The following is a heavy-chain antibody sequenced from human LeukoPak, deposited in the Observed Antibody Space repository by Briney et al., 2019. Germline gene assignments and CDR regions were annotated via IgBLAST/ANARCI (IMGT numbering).Heavy chain of an antibody. V-gene: IGHV4-59*01. J-gene: IGHJ6*04. CDR3: ARMSYYYGMDV. CDR2: IYYSGST. Sequence: SETLSLTCTVSGGSISSYYWSWIRQPPGKGLEWIGYIYYSGSTDYNPSPKSRVTISVDTSKNQFSLKLSSVTAADTAVYYCARMSYYYGMDVWGKGTTVTVSS. CDR1: GGSISSYY.